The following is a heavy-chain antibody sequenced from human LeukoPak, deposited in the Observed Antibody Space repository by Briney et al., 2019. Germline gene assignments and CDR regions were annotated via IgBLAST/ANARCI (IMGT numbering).Heavy chain of an antibody. J-gene: IGHJ5*02. CDR3: ARGFYDFWSGFP. CDR2: IKQDGSEK. D-gene: IGHD3-3*01. V-gene: IGHV3-7*01. CDR1: GFTFSSYG. Sequence: GGSLRLSCAASGFTFSSYGMHWVRQAPGKGLEWVANIKQDGSEKYYVDSVKGRFTISRDNAKNSLYLQMNSLRAEDTAVYYCARGFYDFWSGFPWGQGTLVTVSS.